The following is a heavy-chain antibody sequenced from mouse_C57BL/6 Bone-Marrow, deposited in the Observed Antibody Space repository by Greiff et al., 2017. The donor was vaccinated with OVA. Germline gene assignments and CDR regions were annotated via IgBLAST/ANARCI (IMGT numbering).Heavy chain of an antibody. D-gene: IGHD1-1*01. CDR2: IDPENGDT. CDR3: TTGVVHFDY. J-gene: IGHJ2*01. V-gene: IGHV14-4*01. CDR1: GFNIKDDY. Sequence: EVQLQQSGAELVRPGASVKLSCTASGFNIKDDYMHWVKQRPEQGLEWIGWIDPENGDTEYASKFQGKATITADTSSNTAYLQLSSLTSEDTAVYYCTTGVVHFDYWGQGTTLTVSS.